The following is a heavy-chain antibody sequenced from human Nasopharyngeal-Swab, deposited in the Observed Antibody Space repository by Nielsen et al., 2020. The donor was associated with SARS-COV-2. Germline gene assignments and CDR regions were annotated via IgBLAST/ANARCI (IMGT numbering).Heavy chain of an antibody. J-gene: IGHJ4*02. Sequence: GSLRLSCTVSGYSISSGYYWGWIRQPPGKGLEWIGSIYHSGSTYYNPSLKTRVTISVDTSKNQFSLRLSSVTAAGTAVYYCARDRDSSGSFGFDYWGQGTLVTVSS. CDR3: ARDRDSSGSFGFDY. V-gene: IGHV4-38-2*02. CDR2: IYHSGST. D-gene: IGHD6-19*01. CDR1: GYSISSGYY.